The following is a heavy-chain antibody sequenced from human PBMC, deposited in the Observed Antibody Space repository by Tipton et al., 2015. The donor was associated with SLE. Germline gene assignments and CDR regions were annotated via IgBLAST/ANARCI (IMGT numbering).Heavy chain of an antibody. J-gene: IGHJ3*02. Sequence: SLRLSCAASGFTFRSYAMHWVRQAPGKGLEWVAVISYDGSNKYYADSVKGRFTISRDNSKNTLYLQMNSLRAEDTAVYYCAAELAGAFDIWGQGTMVTVSS. CDR1: GFTFRSYA. D-gene: IGHD6-19*01. CDR3: AAELAGAFDI. V-gene: IGHV3-30*04. CDR2: ISYDGSNK.